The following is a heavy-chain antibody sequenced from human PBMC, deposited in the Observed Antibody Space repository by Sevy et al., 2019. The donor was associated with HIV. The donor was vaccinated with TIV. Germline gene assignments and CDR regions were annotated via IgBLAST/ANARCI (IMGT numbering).Heavy chain of an antibody. D-gene: IGHD3-22*01. CDR3: ARRNYYDSGGLFDY. Sequence: GESLKISCKGSGYTFTSYWIGWVRQMPGKGLEWMGMIYPGYSETRYSPSFQGQVTISADTSISTAYLQWSSLKASDTAIYYCARRNYYDSGGLFDYWGQGTLVTVSS. J-gene: IGHJ4*02. V-gene: IGHV5-51*01. CDR1: GYTFTSYW. CDR2: IYPGYSET.